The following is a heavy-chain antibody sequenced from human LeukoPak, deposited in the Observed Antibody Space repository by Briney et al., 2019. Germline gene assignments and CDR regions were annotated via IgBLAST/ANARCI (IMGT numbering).Heavy chain of an antibody. Sequence: SETLSLTCAVYGGSFSGYYWSWIRQPPGKGLEWIGEINHSGSTNHNPSLKSRVTISVDTSKNQFSLKLSSVTAADTAVYYCARGRGYVWGSYRYRLSFDYWGQGTLVTVSS. D-gene: IGHD3-16*02. V-gene: IGHV4-34*01. CDR1: GGSFSGYY. J-gene: IGHJ4*02. CDR3: ARGRGYVWGSYRYRLSFDY. CDR2: INHSGST.